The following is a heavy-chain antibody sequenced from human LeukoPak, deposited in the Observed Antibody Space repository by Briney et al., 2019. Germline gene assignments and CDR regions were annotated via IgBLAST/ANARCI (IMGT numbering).Heavy chain of an antibody. CDR2: MNPNSGNT. CDR1: GYTFTSYD. J-gene: IGHJ5*02. V-gene: IGHV1-8*03. CDR3: ARDQCERRMWGATKCNWFDP. Sequence: ASVKVSCKASGYTFTSYDINWVRQATGQGLEWMGWMNPNSGNTGYAQKFQGRVTITRNTSISTAYMELSSLRTEDTAVYYCARDQCERRMWGATKCNWFDPWGQGTLVTVSS. D-gene: IGHD1-26*01.